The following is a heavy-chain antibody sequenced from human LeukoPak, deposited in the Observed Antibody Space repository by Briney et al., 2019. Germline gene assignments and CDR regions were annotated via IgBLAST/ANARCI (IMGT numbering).Heavy chain of an antibody. CDR2: IIPIFGTA. Sequence: SVKVSCKASGYAFTSYGISWVRQAPGQGLEWMGGIIPIFGTANYAQKFQGRVTITADKSTSTAYMELSSLRSDDTAVYYCARDHSRKNYYDSSGYCDYWGQGTLVTVSS. J-gene: IGHJ4*02. V-gene: IGHV1-69*06. CDR1: GYAFTSYG. D-gene: IGHD3-22*01. CDR3: ARDHSRKNYYDSSGYCDY.